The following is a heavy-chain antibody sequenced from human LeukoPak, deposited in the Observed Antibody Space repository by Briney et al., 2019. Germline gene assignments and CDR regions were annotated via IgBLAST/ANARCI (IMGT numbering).Heavy chain of an antibody. CDR1: GFTFSSYA. V-gene: IGHV3-48*03. CDR2: ISHTGSAN. Sequence: PGGSLRLSCAASGFTFSSYAMNWVRQAPGKGLEWVSYISHTGSANSYADSVKGRFTISRDNAKNSLFLQMNSLRAEDTAVYYCARGNVEMATIYYWGQGTLVTVSS. J-gene: IGHJ4*02. CDR3: ARGNVEMATIYY. D-gene: IGHD5-24*01.